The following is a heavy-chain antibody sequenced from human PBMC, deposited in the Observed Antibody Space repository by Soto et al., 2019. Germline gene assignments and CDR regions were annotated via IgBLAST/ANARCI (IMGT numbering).Heavy chain of an antibody. Sequence: PGGSLRLSCAASGFTFSSYAISWVRQAPGKGLEWVSAISGSGGSTYYADSVKGRFTISRDNSKNTLYLQMNSLRAEDTAVYYCAKMGYSYGYGGYYYGMDVWGQGTTVTVSS. J-gene: IGHJ6*02. D-gene: IGHD5-18*01. V-gene: IGHV3-23*01. CDR1: GFTFSSYA. CDR3: AKMGYSYGYGGYYYGMDV. CDR2: ISGSGGST.